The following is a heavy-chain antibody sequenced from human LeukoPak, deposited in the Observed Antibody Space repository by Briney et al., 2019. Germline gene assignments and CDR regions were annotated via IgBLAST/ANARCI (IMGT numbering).Heavy chain of an antibody. CDR1: GGSISRYY. V-gene: IGHV4-59*05. J-gene: IGHJ3*02. Sequence: SETLSLTCTVSGGSISRYYWSWIRQPPGKGLEWIGSIYYSGSTYHNPSLKSRVTISVDTSKNQFSLKLSSVTAADTAVYYCASHITMIVRSAFDIWGQGTMVTVSS. CDR2: IYYSGST. D-gene: IGHD3-22*01. CDR3: ASHITMIVRSAFDI.